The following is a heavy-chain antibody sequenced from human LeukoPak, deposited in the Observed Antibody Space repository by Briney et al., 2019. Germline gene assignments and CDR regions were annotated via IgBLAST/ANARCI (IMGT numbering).Heavy chain of an antibody. CDR1: GYTFTGYY. V-gene: IGHV1-2*02. CDR2: INPNSGGT. CDR3: AIGALVGATVYNWFDP. J-gene: IGHJ5*02. Sequence: VASVKVSCKASGYTFTGYYMHWVRQAPGQGLEWMGWINPNSGGTNYAQKFQGRVTMTRDTSISTAYMELSRLRSDDTAVYYCAIGALVGATVYNWFDPWGQGTLVTVSS. D-gene: IGHD1-26*01.